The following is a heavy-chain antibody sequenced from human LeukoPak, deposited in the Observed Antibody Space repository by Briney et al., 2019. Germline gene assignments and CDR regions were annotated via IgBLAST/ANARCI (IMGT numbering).Heavy chain of an antibody. Sequence: VTLSCKASGGTFSSYAISWVRHGPGPGLERMGGVIPIFGTANYAQKFQGRVTIAADKPTSTAYMELSSLRSEDTAVYDCARDYGGKRPNWYCDLWGRGTLVTVSS. CDR3: ARDYGGKRPNWYCDL. D-gene: IGHD4-23*01. J-gene: IGHJ2*01. V-gene: IGHV1-69*06. CDR1: GGTFSSYA. CDR2: VIPIFGTA.